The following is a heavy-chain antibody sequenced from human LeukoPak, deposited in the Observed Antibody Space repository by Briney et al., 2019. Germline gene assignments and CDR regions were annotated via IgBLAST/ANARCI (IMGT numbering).Heavy chain of an antibody. Sequence: SVKVYCKASGGTFSSYAISWVRQAPGQGLEWMGGIIPIFGTANYAQKFQGRVTITADESTSTAYMELSSLRSEDTAVYYCARDDCSSTSCNDYYGMDVWGQGTTVTVSS. J-gene: IGHJ6*02. CDR2: IIPIFGTA. V-gene: IGHV1-69*13. CDR3: ARDDCSSTSCNDYYGMDV. CDR1: GGTFSSYA. D-gene: IGHD2-2*01.